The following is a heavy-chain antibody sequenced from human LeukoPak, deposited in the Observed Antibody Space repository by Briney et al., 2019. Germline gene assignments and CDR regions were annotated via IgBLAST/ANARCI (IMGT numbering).Heavy chain of an antibody. V-gene: IGHV6-1*01. CDR3: ATQNKIFGVVKDGYYFDY. CDR1: GDSVSSNSAA. J-gene: IGHJ4*02. CDR2: TYYRSKWYN. Sequence: SQTLSLTCAISGDSVSSNSAAWNWIRQSPSRGLEWLGRTYYRSKWYNDYAVSVKSRITINPDTSKNQFSLQLNSVTPEDTAVYYCATQNKIFGVVKDGYYFDYWGQGTLVTVSS. D-gene: IGHD3-3*01.